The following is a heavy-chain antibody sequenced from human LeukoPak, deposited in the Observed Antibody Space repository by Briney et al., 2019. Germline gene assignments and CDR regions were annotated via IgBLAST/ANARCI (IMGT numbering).Heavy chain of an antibody. CDR1: GLTFSNYG. CDR2: ISYDGSNK. D-gene: IGHD3-22*01. V-gene: IGHV3-30*03. J-gene: IGHJ4*02. CDR3: AVAYSSSGYYPVDY. Sequence: GGSLRLSCAASGLTFSNYGMSWVRQAPGKGLEWVAVISYDGSNKYYADSVKGRFTISRDNSKNTLYLQMNSLRAEDTAVYYCAVAYSSSGYYPVDYWGQGTLVTVSS.